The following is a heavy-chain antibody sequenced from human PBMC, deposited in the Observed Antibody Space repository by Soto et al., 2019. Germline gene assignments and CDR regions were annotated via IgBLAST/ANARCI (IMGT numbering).Heavy chain of an antibody. V-gene: IGHV3-53*04. CDR3: ARERSYGDYNRYYYYMGV. CDR1: GFTVSGNY. D-gene: IGHD4-17*01. Sequence: EVQLVESGGGLVQPGGSLRLSCAASGFTVSGNYMSWVRQAPGKGLEWVSVIYSGGSTYYADSVKGRFTISRHNSKNTLYLQMNSLSAEDTAVYYCARERSYGDYNRYYYYMGVWGKASTVTVSS. J-gene: IGHJ6*03. CDR2: IYSGGST.